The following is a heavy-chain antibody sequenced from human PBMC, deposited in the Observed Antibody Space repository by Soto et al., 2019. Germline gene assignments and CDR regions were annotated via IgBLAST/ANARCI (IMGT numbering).Heavy chain of an antibody. CDR3: AKDRARGITAAPDGMDV. D-gene: IGHD6-13*01. V-gene: IGHV3-23*01. Sequence: PGGSLRLSCAASGVTFSDYVMNWVRQAPGKGLEWVSGVSGSGSRTYYADSVKGRFTISRDNSKNTLYLQMNSLRAEDTAVYSCAKDRARGITAAPDGMDVWGQGTTVTVSS. CDR2: VSGSGSRT. J-gene: IGHJ6*02. CDR1: GVTFSDYV.